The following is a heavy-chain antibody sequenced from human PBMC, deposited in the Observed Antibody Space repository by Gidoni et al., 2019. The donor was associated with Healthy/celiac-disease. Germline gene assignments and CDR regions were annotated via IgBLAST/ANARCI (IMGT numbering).Heavy chain of an antibody. CDR2: ISSDGSRT. V-gene: IGHV3-74*01. CDR3: ARRYDCGGECAFDY. D-gene: IGHD2-21*01. CDR1: GFPFRSHR. J-gene: IGHJ4*02. Sequence: EVQQVESAGGLVQPGGSIRLSCSASGFPFRSHRMRWVREVPGRGVGWVSRISSDGSRTSDADAGKGRFTTTRDNAKNPLYLQMNSRGGEDTAVYYCARRYDCGGECAFDYWGQGTLVTVSS.